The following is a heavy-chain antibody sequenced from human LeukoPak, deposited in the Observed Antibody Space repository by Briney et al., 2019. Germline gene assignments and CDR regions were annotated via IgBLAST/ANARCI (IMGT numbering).Heavy chain of an antibody. CDR1: GFTFSSYW. CDR2: INTDGSTT. J-gene: IGHJ4*02. Sequence: GGSVRLSCAASGFTFSSYWMHWVRQAPGKGLLWVSRINTDGSTTDYADSVKGRFTISRDNAKNTLYLQMNSLRAEDTAVYYCARDGNWRFDYWGQGTLVTVSS. CDR3: ARDGNWRFDY. V-gene: IGHV3-74*01. D-gene: IGHD4-23*01.